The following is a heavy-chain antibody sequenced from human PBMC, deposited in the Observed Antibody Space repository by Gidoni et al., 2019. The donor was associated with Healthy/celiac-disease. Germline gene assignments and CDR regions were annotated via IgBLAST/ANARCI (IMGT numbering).Heavy chain of an antibody. CDR2: IYYCGST. Sequence: QVQLQASGPGLVKPSETLSLTSTVSGGSIRSAYWSWTRQPQGKGLEWIGYIYYCGSTNYTPSLKSRVTISVDTSKNQFSLKLSSVTAADTAVYYCARAFSDYYGSGSYYWDLDYWGQGTLVTVSS. J-gene: IGHJ4*02. V-gene: IGHV4-59*01. CDR3: ARAFSDYYGSGSYYWDLDY. CDR1: GGSIRSAY. D-gene: IGHD3-10*01.